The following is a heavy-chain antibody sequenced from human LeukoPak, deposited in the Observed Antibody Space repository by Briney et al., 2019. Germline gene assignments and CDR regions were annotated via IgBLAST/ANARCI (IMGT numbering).Heavy chain of an antibody. CDR1: NGTINTYQ. CDR3: ARDDSSGWHPRGW. Sequence: SETLSLTCTVSNGTINTYQWSWIRQAPGKGLEWIGNIHYSGSANYNPSLKSPVIISVDTSKNQFSLKLSSVTAADTAVYYCARDDSSGWHPRGWWGQGTLVTVSS. V-gene: IGHV4-59*12. D-gene: IGHD3-22*01. J-gene: IGHJ4*02. CDR2: IHYSGSA.